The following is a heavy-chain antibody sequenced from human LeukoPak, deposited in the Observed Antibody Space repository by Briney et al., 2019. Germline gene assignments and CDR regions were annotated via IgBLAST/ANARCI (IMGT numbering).Heavy chain of an antibody. J-gene: IGHJ5*02. Sequence: SETLSHTCAVYGYSFSDYHWNWIRQPPGKGLEWIGEINHRASTNYNPSLQRRVTISVDTSKNQLSLRLSSVTAADTAVYFCARGQVPAARGHKWFDPWGLGTLVTVSS. D-gene: IGHD2-2*01. CDR3: ARGQVPAARGHKWFDP. V-gene: IGHV4-34*01. CDR2: INHRAST. CDR1: GYSFSDYH.